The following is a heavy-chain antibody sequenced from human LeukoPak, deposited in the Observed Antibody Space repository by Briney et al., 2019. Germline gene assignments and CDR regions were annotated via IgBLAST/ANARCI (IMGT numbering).Heavy chain of an antibody. V-gene: IGHV3-23*01. CDR3: ASSPRRGLILTGYYGNYFDY. Sequence: SGGSLRLSCAASGFTFSSYAMSWVRQAPGKGLEWVSAISGSGGSTYYADSVKGRFTISRDNSKNTLYLQMNSPRAEDTAVYYCASSPRRGLILTGYYGNYFDYWGQGTLVTVSS. D-gene: IGHD3-9*01. J-gene: IGHJ4*02. CDR2: ISGSGGST. CDR1: GFTFSSYA.